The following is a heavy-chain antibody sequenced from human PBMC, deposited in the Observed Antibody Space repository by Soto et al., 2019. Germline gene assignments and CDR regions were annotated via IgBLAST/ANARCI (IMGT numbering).Heavy chain of an antibody. J-gene: IGHJ4*01. D-gene: IGHD3-16*01. CDR3: ARDRGKGAYFDY. CDR2: IRNKANSYTT. V-gene: IGHV3-72*01. CDR1: GFTFSDHY. Sequence: EVQLVESGGGLVQPGGSQILSCAASGFTFSDHYMDWVRQAPGKGLEWVGRIRNKANSYTTDYAASVKGRFTISRDDSKDSLYLQMNSLKTEDTTIYDCARDRGKGAYFDYWGHGTLATVSS.